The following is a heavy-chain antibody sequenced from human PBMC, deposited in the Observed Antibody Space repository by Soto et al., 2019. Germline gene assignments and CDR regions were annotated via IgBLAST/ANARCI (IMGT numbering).Heavy chain of an antibody. J-gene: IGHJ4*02. V-gene: IGHV4-34*01. CDR3: ARGRDVVPAAIAWTRRGAYLDY. D-gene: IGHD2-2*01. CDR1: GGSFSGYY. Sequence: SETLSLTCAVYGGSFSGYYWSWIRQPPGKGLEWIGEINHSGITNYNPSLKSRVTITVDTSKNQFSLKLSYVTAADTAVYYCARGRDVVPAAIAWTRRGAYLDYWGQGTLVTVSS. CDR2: INHSGIT.